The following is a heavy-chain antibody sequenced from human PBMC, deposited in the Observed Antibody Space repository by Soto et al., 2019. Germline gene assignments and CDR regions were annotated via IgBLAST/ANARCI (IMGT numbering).Heavy chain of an antibody. CDR2: ISTYNGNT. CDR3: ARVVVAATSWFDP. J-gene: IGHJ5*02. V-gene: IGHV1-18*01. D-gene: IGHD2-15*01. Sequence: QVQLVQSGAEVKKPGASVKVSCKASGYTFTSSGISWVRQAPGQGLEWMGWISTYNGNTNYVQNLQGRVTMTTDTSTSTAYMELRSLRSDDTVVYYCARVVVAATSWFDPWGQGTLVTVSS. CDR1: GYTFTSSG.